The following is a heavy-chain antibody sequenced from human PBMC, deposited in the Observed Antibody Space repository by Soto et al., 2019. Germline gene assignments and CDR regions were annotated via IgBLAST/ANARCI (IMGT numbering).Heavy chain of an antibody. V-gene: IGHV3-23*01. CDR2: ISGSGGST. CDR1: GFTFSNYW. CDR3: AKEFMFRGVPPLLFAMDV. Sequence: PGGSLRLACAASGFTFSNYWMHWVSQVPGKGLVWVSGISGSGGSTYYADPVKGRFTISRDNSKNTLYLQVNSLRGEDTALYYCAKEFMFRGVPPLLFAMDVWGPAPTFTLSS. J-gene: IGHJ6*02. D-gene: IGHD3-10*01.